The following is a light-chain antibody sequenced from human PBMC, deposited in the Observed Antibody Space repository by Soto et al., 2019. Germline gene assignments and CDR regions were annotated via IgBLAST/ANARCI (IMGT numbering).Light chain of an antibody. Sequence: EIVMTQSPATLSVSPGERATLSCRASQSVSSNLAWYQQKPGQAPRLLIYGASTRATGIPARFSGSGSGTEFPTTISSLQYEDFAVYYCQQYNNWPLYTFGQGTKLEIK. CDR3: QQYNNWPLYT. J-gene: IGKJ2*01. CDR1: QSVSSN. V-gene: IGKV3-15*01. CDR2: GAS.